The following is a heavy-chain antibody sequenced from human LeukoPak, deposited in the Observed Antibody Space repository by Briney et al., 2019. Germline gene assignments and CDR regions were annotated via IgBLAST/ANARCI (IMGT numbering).Heavy chain of an antibody. V-gene: IGHV4-59*01. J-gene: IGHJ4*02. CDR3: ARAHDYSYGYYFDY. Sequence: SETLSLTCTVSGGSISSYYWSWIRQPPGKGLEWIGYISYSGSTSYNPSLKSRVTISVDTSKNQFSLKLSSVTAADTAVYYCARAHDYSYGYYFDYWGQGTLVTVSS. CDR2: ISYSGST. D-gene: IGHD5-18*01. CDR1: GGSISSYY.